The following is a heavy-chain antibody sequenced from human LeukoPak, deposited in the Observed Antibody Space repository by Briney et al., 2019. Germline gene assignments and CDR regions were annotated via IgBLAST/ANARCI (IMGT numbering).Heavy chain of an antibody. D-gene: IGHD6-19*01. CDR3: ARETLGSGWYYYYYYYMDV. V-gene: IGHV4-59*12. Sequence: PSETLSLTCTVSGGSISSYYWSWIRQPPGKGLEWIGYIYYSGSTNYNPSLKSRVTISVKTSKNQFSLKLSSVTAADTAVYYCARETLGSGWYYYYYYYMDVWGKGTTVTVSS. CDR2: IYYSGST. J-gene: IGHJ6*03. CDR1: GGSISSYY.